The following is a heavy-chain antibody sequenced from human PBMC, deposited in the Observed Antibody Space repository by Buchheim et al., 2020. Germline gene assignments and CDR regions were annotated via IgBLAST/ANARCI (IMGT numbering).Heavy chain of an antibody. J-gene: IGHJ4*02. CDR2: INPSGGST. V-gene: IGHV1-46*01. Sequence: QVQLVQSGAEVKKPGASVKVSCKASGYTFTSYYMHWVRQAPGQGLEWMGIINPSGGSTSYAQKFQGRVTMTRDTSTSTVYMELSSLRSEDTAVYYCASTSQTYYCDSSGYYGLGYWGQGTL. CDR1: GYTFTSYY. D-gene: IGHD3-22*01. CDR3: ASTSQTYYCDSSGYYGLGY.